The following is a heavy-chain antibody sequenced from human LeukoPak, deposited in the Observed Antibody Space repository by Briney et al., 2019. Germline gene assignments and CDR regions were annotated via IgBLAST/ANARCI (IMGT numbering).Heavy chain of an antibody. J-gene: IGHJ4*02. D-gene: IGHD5-24*01. CDR3: ASQGDGYTEHDY. Sequence: VASVKVSCKASGGTFSSYAISWVRQAPGQGLEWMGGVIPMFGTVNYAQKFQGRVTIITDESTSTAYMELSSLRSEDTAVYYCASQGDGYTEHDYWGQGTLVTVSS. CDR2: VIPMFGTV. V-gene: IGHV1-69*05. CDR1: GGTFSSYA.